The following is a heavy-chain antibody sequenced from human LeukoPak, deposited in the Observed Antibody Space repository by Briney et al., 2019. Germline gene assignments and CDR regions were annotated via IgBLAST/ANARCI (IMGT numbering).Heavy chain of an antibody. V-gene: IGHV4-59*01. CDR3: AREDYSGGNNWFDF. J-gene: IGHJ5*01. Sequence: KTSETLSLTCTVSGGSINNYYWTWIRQPPGKGLEWIGSIFYSGSTNYSPSLRSRVIISVDMSKNQFSLKLTSVTAADTAFYYCAREDYSGGNNWFDFWGQGTLVTVSS. CDR2: IFYSGST. CDR1: GGSINNYY. D-gene: IGHD4-11*01.